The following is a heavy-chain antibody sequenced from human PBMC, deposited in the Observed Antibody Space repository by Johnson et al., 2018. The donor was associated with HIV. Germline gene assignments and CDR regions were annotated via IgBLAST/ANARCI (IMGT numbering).Heavy chain of an antibody. J-gene: IGHJ3*02. D-gene: IGHD2-21*02. CDR3: VRGDGVTSAFDI. CDR2: IKGDGSST. CDR1: GFTFSSYW. Sequence: VQLVESGGGLVQPGGSLRLSCTVSGFTFSSYWMHWVRQAPGKGLVWVARIKGDGSSTSYADSVKGRFTISRDNSKNTLYLQMNSLGAEDTAVYYFVRGDGVTSAFDIWGQGTMVTVSS. V-gene: IGHV3-74*01.